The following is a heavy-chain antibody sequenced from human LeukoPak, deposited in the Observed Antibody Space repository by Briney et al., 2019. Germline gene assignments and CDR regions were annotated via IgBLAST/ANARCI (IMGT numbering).Heavy chain of an antibody. CDR1: GFTVSSNY. D-gene: IGHD2-2*01. Sequence: PGGSLRLSCAASGFTVSSNYTSWVRQAPGKGLEWVSVIYSGGSTYYADSVKGRFTISRDNSKNTLYLQMNSLRAEDTAVYYCARGEYQLPQGNWGQGTLVTVSS. CDR2: IYSGGST. CDR3: ARGEYQLPQGN. V-gene: IGHV3-66*02. J-gene: IGHJ4*02.